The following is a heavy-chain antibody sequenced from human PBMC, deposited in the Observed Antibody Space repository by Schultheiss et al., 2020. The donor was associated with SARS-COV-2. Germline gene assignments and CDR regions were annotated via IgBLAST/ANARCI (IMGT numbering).Heavy chain of an antibody. D-gene: IGHD1-14*01. CDR2: ISGSGGST. Sequence: GGSLRLSCAASGFTFSSYAMSWVRQAPGKGLEWVSAISGSGGSTYYADSVKGRFTISRDNSKNTLYLQMNSLKTEDTAVYYCTTNFEEQPHYYYGMDVWGQGTTVTVSS. CDR1: GFTFSSYA. CDR3: TTNFEEQPHYYYGMDV. V-gene: IGHV3-23*01. J-gene: IGHJ6*02.